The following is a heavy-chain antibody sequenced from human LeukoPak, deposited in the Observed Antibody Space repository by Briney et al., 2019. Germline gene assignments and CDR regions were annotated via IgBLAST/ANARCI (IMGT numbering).Heavy chain of an antibody. V-gene: IGHV1-3*01. CDR3: ARERKSSYYDYVWGSFPLGH. J-gene: IGHJ4*02. Sequence: ASLKVSCKASGYTFTSYAMHWVRQAPGQRLEWMGWIKAGNGNTKYSQKFKGRVTITRDTSASTAYMELSSLRSEDTAVYYCARERKSSYYDYVWGSFPLGHWGQGTLVTVSS. CDR1: GYTFTSYA. CDR2: IKAGNGNT. D-gene: IGHD3-16*01.